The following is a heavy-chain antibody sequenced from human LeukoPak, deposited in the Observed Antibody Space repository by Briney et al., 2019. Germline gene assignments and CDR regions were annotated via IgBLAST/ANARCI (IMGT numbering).Heavy chain of an antibody. CDR3: ARQADDSSSSLVYFDY. J-gene: IGHJ4*02. CDR1: GGSISSHY. V-gene: IGHV4-59*08. CDR2: IYYSGTT. D-gene: IGHD6-6*01. Sequence: SETLSLTCTVSGGSISSHYWSWIRQPPGKGLEWIGFIYYSGTTKYNPSLKSRVTISADTSKNQFSLKLSSVTAADTAVYYCARQADDSSSSLVYFDYWGQGTLVTVSS.